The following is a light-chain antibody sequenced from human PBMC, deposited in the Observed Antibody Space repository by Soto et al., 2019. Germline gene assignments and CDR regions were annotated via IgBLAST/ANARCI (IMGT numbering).Light chain of an antibody. Sequence: DIQMTQSPSSLSASVGDRVTITCRASQDINNYLAWYEQKPGKATRLLIYGASTLQSGVPSRFSGSGSGTDFTLTISSLQPEDVATYYCQKYNSAPYTFGQGPKLEIK. CDR2: GAS. J-gene: IGKJ2*01. CDR3: QKYNSAPYT. V-gene: IGKV1-27*01. CDR1: QDINNY.